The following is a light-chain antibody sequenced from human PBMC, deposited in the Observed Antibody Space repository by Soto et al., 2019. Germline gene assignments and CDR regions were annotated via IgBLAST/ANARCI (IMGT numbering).Light chain of an antibody. CDR1: SSDVGGYIY. CDR3: SSYKTSSSEG. J-gene: IGLJ1*01. CDR2: DVT. V-gene: IGLV2-14*01. Sequence: QSLLTQPASVSGSPGQSITISCTGTSSDVGGYIYVSWYQQHPGKAPKLMIYDVTSRPSGVSYRFSGSKSGNTASLTISGLQAEDEADYYCSSYKTSSSEGFGTGTKVT.